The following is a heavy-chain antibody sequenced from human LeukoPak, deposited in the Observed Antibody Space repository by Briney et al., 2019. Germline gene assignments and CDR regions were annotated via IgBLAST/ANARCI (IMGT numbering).Heavy chain of an antibody. J-gene: IGHJ6*03. CDR2: ISSSSDSI. CDR1: GFTFSTYR. Sequence: QPGGSLRLSCAACGFTFSTYRMKWVRQATGKGVEWVSYISSSSDSIYYADSVKRRFTISRDNAKKSLYLQMNSLRAEDTAVYWCARDPAMVRGQPQVGYYSYYMDVWGKGTTVTVSS. CDR3: ARDPAMVRGQPQVGYYSYYMDV. V-gene: IGHV3-48*04. D-gene: IGHD3-10*01.